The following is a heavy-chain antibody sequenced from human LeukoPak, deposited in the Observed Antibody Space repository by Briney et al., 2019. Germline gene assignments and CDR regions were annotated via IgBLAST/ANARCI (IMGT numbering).Heavy chain of an antibody. CDR3: ARDITGPPTYYYYYMDV. CDR2: LHASGGA. J-gene: IGHJ6*03. V-gene: IGHV4-4*07. CDR1: GDSFSSYF. Sequence: SETLSLTCNVSGDSFSSYFWSWIRQPAGKGLEWIGRLHASGGANYNPSLKSRVTMSLDTSENQFSLKLMSVTAADSAVYYCARDITGPPTYYYYYMDVWGKGTTVTVSS. D-gene: IGHD2-8*02.